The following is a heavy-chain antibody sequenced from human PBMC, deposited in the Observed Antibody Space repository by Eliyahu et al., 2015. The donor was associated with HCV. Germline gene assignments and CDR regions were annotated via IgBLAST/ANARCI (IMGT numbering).Heavy chain of an antibody. CDR1: GFTFSXAW. V-gene: IGHV3-15*01. D-gene: IGHD6-13*01. CDR3: TTSGSSSWTTVGAFDI. CDR2: IKSKTDGGTT. Sequence: EVQLVESGGGLVKPGGSLRLSCXASGFTFSXAWMSWVRQAPGKGLGWVGRIKSKTDGGTTDYAAPVKGRFTISRDDSKNTLYLQMNSLKTEDTAVYYCTTSGSSSWTTVGAFDIWGQGTMVTVSS. J-gene: IGHJ3*02.